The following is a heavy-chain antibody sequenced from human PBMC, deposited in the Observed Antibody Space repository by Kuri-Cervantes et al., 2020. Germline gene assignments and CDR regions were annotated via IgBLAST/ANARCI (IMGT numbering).Heavy chain of an antibody. J-gene: IGHJ3*02. CDR1: GGSISSSSYY. V-gene: IGHV4-39*07. D-gene: IGHD6-6*01. CDR2: IYYSGST. CDR3: ARDRLEYSSSEAAFDI. Sequence: SETLSLTCTVSGGSISSSSYYWGWIRQPPGKGLEWIGSIYYSGSTYYNPSLKSRVIISVDTSKKQFSLKLYSVTAADTAVYYCARDRLEYSSSEAAFDIWGQGTMVTVSS.